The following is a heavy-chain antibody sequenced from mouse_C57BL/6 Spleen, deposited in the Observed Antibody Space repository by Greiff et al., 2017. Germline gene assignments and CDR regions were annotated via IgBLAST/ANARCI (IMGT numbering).Heavy chain of an antibody. CDR3: AHYYGSSLSYWYCDV. D-gene: IGHD1-1*01. CDR1: GYTFTSYW. J-gene: IGHJ1*03. CDR2: INPSSGYT. V-gene: IGHV1-7*01. Sequence: VQLQQSGAELAKPGASVKLSCKASGYTFTSYWMHWVKQRPGQGLEWIGYINPSSGYTKYNQKFKDKATWTADKSSSTAYMQLSSLTYEDSAVYYCAHYYGSSLSYWYCDVWGTGTTVTVSS.